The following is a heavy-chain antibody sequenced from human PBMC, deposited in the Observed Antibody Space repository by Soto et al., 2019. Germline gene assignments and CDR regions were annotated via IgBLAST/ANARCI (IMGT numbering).Heavy chain of an antibody. CDR1: GYTFTSYG. V-gene: IGHV1-18*04. CDR2: ISAYNGNT. D-gene: IGHD1-26*01. Sequence: ASVKVSSKASGYTFTSYGISWVLQAPGQWLEWMGWISAYNGNTNYAQKLQCRVTMTTDTSTSTAYMELRRLSSDDTAVYYCARIVGAYDVFDIWGQGTMVTVSS. CDR3: ARIVGAYDVFDI. J-gene: IGHJ3*02.